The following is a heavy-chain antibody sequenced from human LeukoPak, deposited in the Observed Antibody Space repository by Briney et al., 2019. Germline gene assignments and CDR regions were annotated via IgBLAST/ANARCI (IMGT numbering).Heavy chain of an antibody. CDR2: IYTSGST. V-gene: IGHV4-4*07. J-gene: IGHJ4*02. D-gene: IGHD3-10*01. CDR3: ARDRYYYGSGSYYFDY. CDR1: GGSISSYY. Sequence: SETLSLTCTVSGGSISSYYWSWIRQPAGKGLEWIGRIYTSGSTNYNPSLKSRVTMSVDTSKNQFSLKLSSVTAADTAVYYCARDRYYYGSGSYYFDYWGQGTLVTVSS.